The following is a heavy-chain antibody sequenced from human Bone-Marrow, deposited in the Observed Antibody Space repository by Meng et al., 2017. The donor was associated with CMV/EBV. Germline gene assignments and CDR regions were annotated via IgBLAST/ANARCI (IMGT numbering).Heavy chain of an antibody. J-gene: IGHJ4*02. Sequence: GGSLRLSCAASGFTFSSYSMNWVRQAPGKGLEWVSSISSSSSYLYYAASVKGRFTISRDNAKNSLYLQMNSLRAEDTAVYYGARVGGDSSSWGQGTLVTVSS. CDR1: GFTFSSYS. D-gene: IGHD6-13*01. V-gene: IGHV3-21*01. CDR3: ARVGGDSSS. CDR2: ISSSSSYL.